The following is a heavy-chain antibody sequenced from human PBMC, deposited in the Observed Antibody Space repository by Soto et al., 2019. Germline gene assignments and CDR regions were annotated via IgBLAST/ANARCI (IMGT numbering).Heavy chain of an antibody. Sequence: EVQLVESGGGLVQPGGSLRLSCAASGFTFSSYSMNWVRQAPGKGLEWVSYISSSSSTIYYADSVKGRFTISRDNAKNSLYLQMNSLRAEDTAVYYCARGGGCSGGSCNFDYWGQGILVTVSS. CDR3: ARGGGCSGGSCNFDY. J-gene: IGHJ4*02. V-gene: IGHV3-48*01. CDR2: ISSSSSTI. D-gene: IGHD2-15*01. CDR1: GFTFSSYS.